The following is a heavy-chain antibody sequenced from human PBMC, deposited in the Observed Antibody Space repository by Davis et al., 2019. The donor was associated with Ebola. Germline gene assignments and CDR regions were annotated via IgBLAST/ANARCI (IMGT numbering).Heavy chain of an antibody. Sequence: SETLSLTCTVSGGTISSSSYYWGWIRQPPGKGLEWIGSIYYSGSTHYNPSLKSRVTTSVDTSKNQFSLSLSSVTAADTAVYYCARMPTVTADHWYFDLWGRGTLVAVSS. CDR2: IYYSGST. D-gene: IGHD4-17*01. CDR3: ARMPTVTADHWYFDL. V-gene: IGHV4-39*07. CDR1: GGTISSSSYY. J-gene: IGHJ2*01.